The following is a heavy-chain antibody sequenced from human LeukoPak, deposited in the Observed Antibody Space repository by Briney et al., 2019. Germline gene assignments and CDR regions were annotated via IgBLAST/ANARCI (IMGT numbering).Heavy chain of an antibody. CDR1: GGSFSGYY. J-gene: IGHJ4*02. D-gene: IGHD2-15*01. Sequence: SETLSLTCAVYGGSFSGYYWSWIRQPPGKGLEWIGEINHSGSTNYNPSLKSRVTISVDTSKNQFSLKLSSVTAADTAVYYCARGQTRWDYWGQGTLVTVSP. CDR2: INHSGST. CDR3: ARGQTRWDY. V-gene: IGHV4-34*01.